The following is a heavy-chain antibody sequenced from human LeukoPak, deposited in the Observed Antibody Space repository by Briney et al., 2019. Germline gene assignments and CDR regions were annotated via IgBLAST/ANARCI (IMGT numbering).Heavy chain of an antibody. Sequence: GGSLRLSCAASGFTFSSYSMNWVRQAPGKGLELVSSISSSSYIYYADSVKGRFTISRDNAKNSLYLQMNSLRAEDTAVYYCARAAPYDILTGYFDYWGQGTLVTVSS. CDR1: GFTFSSYS. CDR2: ISSSSYI. D-gene: IGHD3-9*01. J-gene: IGHJ4*02. CDR3: ARAAPYDILTGYFDY. V-gene: IGHV3-21*01.